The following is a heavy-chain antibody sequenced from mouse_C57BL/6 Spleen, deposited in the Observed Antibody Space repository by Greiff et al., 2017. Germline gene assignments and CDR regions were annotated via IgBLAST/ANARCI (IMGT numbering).Heavy chain of an antibody. CDR2: IDPENGDT. Sequence: VQLQQSGAELVRPGASVKLSCTASGFNIKDDYMHWVKQRPEQGLEWIGWIDPENGDTEYASKFQGKATITADTSSNTAYLQLSSLTSEDTAVYYCTTDPGNYWGQGTTLTVSS. CDR3: TTDPGNY. J-gene: IGHJ2*01. CDR1: GFNIKDDY. V-gene: IGHV14-4*01.